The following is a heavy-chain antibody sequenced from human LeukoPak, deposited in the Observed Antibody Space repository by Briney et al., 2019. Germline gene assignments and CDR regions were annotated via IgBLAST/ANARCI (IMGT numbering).Heavy chain of an antibody. Sequence: GGSLRLSCAASGFTVSSNYMNWVRQAPGKGLEWVSVIYNGGSTDYADSVKGRFTISRDNSKNMLYLQMNSLRAEDTAVYYCARGYSYGYIRYWGQGTLVTVSS. J-gene: IGHJ4*02. CDR1: GFTVSSNY. CDR2: IYNGGST. V-gene: IGHV3-66*01. D-gene: IGHD5-18*01. CDR3: ARGYSYGYIRY.